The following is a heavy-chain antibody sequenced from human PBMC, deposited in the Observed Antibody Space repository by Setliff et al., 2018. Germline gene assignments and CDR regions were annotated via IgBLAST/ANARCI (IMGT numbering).Heavy chain of an antibody. J-gene: IGHJ6*03. Sequence: KPSETQSLTCTVSGGSMGSYYWTWIRQSAGKGLEWIGRVYTTGSTAFNPSLNSRVTMSLDKSKNQFSLKLYSVTAADTAVYFCARVRITPYCMDVWGKGTTVTVSS. CDR2: VYTTGST. CDR1: GGSMGSYY. CDR3: ARVRITPYCMDV. D-gene: IGHD3-10*01. V-gene: IGHV4-4*07.